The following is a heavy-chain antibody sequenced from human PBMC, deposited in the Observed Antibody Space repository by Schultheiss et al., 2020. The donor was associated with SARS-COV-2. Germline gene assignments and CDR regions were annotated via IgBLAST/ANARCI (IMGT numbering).Heavy chain of an antibody. J-gene: IGHJ6*02. V-gene: IGHV3-21*01. Sequence: GGSLRLSCAASGFTFSSYSMNWVRQAPGKGLEWVSSISSSSSYIYYADSVKGRFTISRDNAKNSLYLQMNSLRAEDTAVYYCARGQNRNYYGMDVWGQGTTVTVSS. CDR3: ARGQNRNYYGMDV. CDR1: GFTFSSYS. D-gene: IGHD2/OR15-2a*01. CDR2: ISSSSSYI.